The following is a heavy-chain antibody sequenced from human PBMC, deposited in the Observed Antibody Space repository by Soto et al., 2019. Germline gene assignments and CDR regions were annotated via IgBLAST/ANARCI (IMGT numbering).Heavy chain of an antibody. CDR3: AKDLPYVAEAGPIDF. CDR2: ISYDGTHQ. CDR1: GFTFSSYG. D-gene: IGHD6-13*01. Sequence: QVHLVESGGGVVQPGRSLRLSCAASGFTFSSYGMHWVRQAPGKGLEWVAVISYDGTHQYYADSVKGRFTISRVNSNNALYLQMKSLRAEDTAVYYCAKDLPYVAEAGPIDFWGQGTLATVSS. V-gene: IGHV3-30*18. J-gene: IGHJ4*02.